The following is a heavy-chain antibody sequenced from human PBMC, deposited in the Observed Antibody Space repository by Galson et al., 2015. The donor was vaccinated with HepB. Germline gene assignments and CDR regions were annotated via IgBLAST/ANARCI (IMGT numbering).Heavy chain of an antibody. D-gene: IGHD5-12*01. CDR2: IYYDGGNK. CDR1: GLIFRNYG. J-gene: IGHJ4*02. Sequence: SLRLSCAASGLIFRNYGMHWVRQVPGKGLEWVEIIYYDGGNKYYADSVRGRFTISKDNSKNTLYLQMNSLRPEDTAIYYCATSNPSVAIGEDWGQGTLVTVSS. V-gene: IGHV3-33*01. CDR3: ATSNPSVAIGED.